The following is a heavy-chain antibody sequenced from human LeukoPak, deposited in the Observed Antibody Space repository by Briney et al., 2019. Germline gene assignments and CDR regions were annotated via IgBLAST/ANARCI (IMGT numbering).Heavy chain of an antibody. CDR2: INTDGSST. J-gene: IGHJ3*02. Sequence: GSLRLSCAASGFTFSSYWMHWVRQAPGKGLVWVSRINTDGSSTSYADSVKGRFTISRDNAKNTLYLQMNSLRAEDTAVYYCAKGPPGSYSIYDAFDIWGQGTMVTVSS. V-gene: IGHV3-74*01. CDR3: AKGPPGSYSIYDAFDI. CDR1: GFTFSSYW. D-gene: IGHD1-26*01.